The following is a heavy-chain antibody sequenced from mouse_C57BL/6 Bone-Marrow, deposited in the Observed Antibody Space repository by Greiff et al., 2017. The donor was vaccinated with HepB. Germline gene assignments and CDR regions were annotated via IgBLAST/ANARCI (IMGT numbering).Heavy chain of an antibody. CDR2: ISYDGSN. CDR1: GYSITSGYY. V-gene: IGHV3-6*01. J-gene: IGHJ1*03. Sequence: ESGPGLVKPSQSLSLTCSVTGYSITSGYYWNWIRQFPGNKLEWMGYISYDGSNNYNPSLKNRISITRDTSKNQFFLKLNSVTTEDTATYYCANNYGSSHPWYFDVWGTGTTVTVSS. D-gene: IGHD1-1*01. CDR3: ANNYGSSHPWYFDV.